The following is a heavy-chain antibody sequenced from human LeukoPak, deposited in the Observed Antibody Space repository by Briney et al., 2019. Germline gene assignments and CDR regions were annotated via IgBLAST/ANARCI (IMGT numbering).Heavy chain of an antibody. J-gene: IGHJ4*02. Sequence: GGSLRLSCAASGFTFSNHAITWVRQPPGKGLEWVSVISGSGSNTYYADSVKGRFTISRDNSKNTVFLQMDSLRDEDTAVYYCSKESAGSSRWYSQHFDNWGQGSLVTVSS. D-gene: IGHD6-13*01. CDR2: ISGSGSNT. V-gene: IGHV3-23*01. CDR3: SKESAGSSRWYSQHFDN. CDR1: GFTFSNHA.